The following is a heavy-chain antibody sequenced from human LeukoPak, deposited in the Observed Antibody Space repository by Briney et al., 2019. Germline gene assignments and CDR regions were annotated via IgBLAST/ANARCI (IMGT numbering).Heavy chain of an antibody. Sequence: GGTLRLSCAASGFTFSSYGMSWVRQAPGKGLEWVSAISGSGGSTYYADSVKGRFTISRDNSKNTLYLQMNSLRAEDTAVYYCDRSYYYDSSGYYTPPLYYFDYWGQGTLVTVSS. V-gene: IGHV3-23*01. CDR1: GFTFSSYG. CDR2: ISGSGGST. D-gene: IGHD3-22*01. J-gene: IGHJ4*02. CDR3: DRSYYYDSSGYYTPPLYYFDY.